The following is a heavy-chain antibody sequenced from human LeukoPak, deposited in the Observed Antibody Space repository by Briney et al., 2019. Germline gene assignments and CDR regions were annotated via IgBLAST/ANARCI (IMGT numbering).Heavy chain of an antibody. CDR2: IIPILGIA. J-gene: IGHJ4*02. CDR1: GGTFSSYA. D-gene: IGHD6-19*01. CDR3: ARTSLGAVADNTYYFDY. V-gene: IGHV1-69*04. Sequence: ASVKVSCKASGGTFSSYAISWVRQAPGQGLEWMGRIIPILGIANYAQKFQGRVTITADKSTSTAYMELSSLRSEDTAVYYCARTSLGAVADNTYYFDYWGQGTLVTVSS.